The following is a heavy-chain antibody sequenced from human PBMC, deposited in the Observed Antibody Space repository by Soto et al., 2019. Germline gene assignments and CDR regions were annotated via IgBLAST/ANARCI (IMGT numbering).Heavy chain of an antibody. J-gene: IGHJ4*02. CDR2: IIPIFDTV. D-gene: IGHD2-21*01. CDR3: AVEDCDGANCSFH. Sequence: QVQLVQSGAEVKKPGSSVKVSCKASGGTFSSYAISWVRQAPGQGLEWMGGIIPIFDTVDYAQKLQGRVTITADNSTSTAYMELSSLRSEDTAVYFCAVEDCDGANCSFHWGQGALVTVSS. V-gene: IGHV1-69*06. CDR1: GGTFSSYA.